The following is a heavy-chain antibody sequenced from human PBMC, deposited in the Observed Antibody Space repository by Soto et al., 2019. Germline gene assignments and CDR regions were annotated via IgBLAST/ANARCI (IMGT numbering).Heavy chain of an antibody. D-gene: IGHD1-26*01. V-gene: IGHV1-58*01. Sequence: ASVKVSCKAAGFTFTSSAVQWGRQARGQRLEWIGWIVVGSGNTNYAQKFQERVTITRDMSTSTAYMELSSLRSEDTAVYYCAADGPGGSYYYYGMDVWGQGTTVTVSS. CDR3: AADGPGGSYYYYGMDV. J-gene: IGHJ6*02. CDR1: GFTFTSSA. CDR2: IVVGSGNT.